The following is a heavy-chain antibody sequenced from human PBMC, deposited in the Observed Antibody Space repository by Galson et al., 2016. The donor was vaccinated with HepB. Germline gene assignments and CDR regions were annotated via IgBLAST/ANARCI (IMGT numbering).Heavy chain of an antibody. CDR2: INNDGSST. Sequence: SLRLSCAASGFTFTNYWIHWVRQAPGKGLVWVSGINNDGSSTYYADSVKGRFTITRDNAKNTLYLQMNSLRAEDTAVYYCGWGCEYWGQGTLVAVSS. V-gene: IGHV3-74*01. CDR3: GWGCEY. CDR1: GFTFTNYW. D-gene: IGHD3-16*01. J-gene: IGHJ4*02.